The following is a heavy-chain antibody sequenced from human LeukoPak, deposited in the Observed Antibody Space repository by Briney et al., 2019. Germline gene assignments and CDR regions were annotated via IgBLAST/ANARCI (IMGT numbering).Heavy chain of an antibody. CDR3: ARRLDYGDSIPYYYGMDV. D-gene: IGHD4-17*01. J-gene: IGHJ6*02. Sequence: WVRQAPGKGLEWVAVISYDGSNKYYADSVKGRFTISRDNSKNTLYLQMNSLRAEDTAVYYCARRLDYGDSIPYYYGMDVWGQGTTVTVSS. CDR2: ISYDGSNK. V-gene: IGHV3-30-3*01.